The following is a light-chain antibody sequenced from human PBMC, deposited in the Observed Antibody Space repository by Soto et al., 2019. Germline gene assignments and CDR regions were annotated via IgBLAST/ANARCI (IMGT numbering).Light chain of an antibody. V-gene: IGLV2-11*01. CDR1: TSDIGGHNH. CDR3: CSHAGSFTWV. Sequence: QSALTQPRSVSGSPGQSVTISCTGTTSDIGGHNHVSWYQQHPGKAPKLAIYDVSQRPSGVPDRFSASKSGTTASLTISGRQADDEAYFYGCSHAGSFTWVFGGGTKLTVL. J-gene: IGLJ3*02. CDR2: DVS.